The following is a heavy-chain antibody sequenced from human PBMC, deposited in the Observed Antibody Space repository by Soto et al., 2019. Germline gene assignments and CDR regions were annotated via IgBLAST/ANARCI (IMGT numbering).Heavy chain of an antibody. CDR3: ARVSGYCSSTSCYSGHFDY. D-gene: IGHD2-2*02. Sequence: PSETLSLTCTVSGGSISSGGYYWSWIRQHPGKGLEWIGYIYYSGSTYYNQSLKSRVTISVDTSKNQFSLKLSSVTAADTAVYYCARVSGYCSSTSCYSGHFDYWGQGTLVTVSS. J-gene: IGHJ4*02. CDR2: IYYSGST. V-gene: IGHV4-31*03. CDR1: GGSISSGGYY.